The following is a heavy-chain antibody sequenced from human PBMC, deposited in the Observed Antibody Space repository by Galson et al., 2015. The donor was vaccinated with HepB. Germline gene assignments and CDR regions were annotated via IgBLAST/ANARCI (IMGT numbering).Heavy chain of an antibody. V-gene: IGHV1-24*01. D-gene: IGHD2-15*01. CDR3: ATDPGEINSGGRRDYYYGMDV. CDR1: GYTLTELS. CDR2: FDPEDGET. J-gene: IGHJ6*02. Sequence: SVKVSCKVSGYTLTELSMHWVRQAPGKGLEWMGGFDPEDGETIYAQKFQGRVTMTEDTSTDTAYMELSSLRSEDTAVYYCATDPGEINSGGRRDYYYGMDVWGQGTTVTVSS.